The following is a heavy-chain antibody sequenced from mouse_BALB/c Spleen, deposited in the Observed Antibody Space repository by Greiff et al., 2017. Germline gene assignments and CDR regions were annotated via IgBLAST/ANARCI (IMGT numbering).Heavy chain of an antibody. CDR3: AIRRDYAMDY. V-gene: IGHV14-4*02. J-gene: IGHJ4*01. CDR1: GFNIKDYY. Sequence: EVQLQQSGAELVRSGASVKLSCTASGFNIKDYYMHWVKQRPEQGLEWIGWIDPENGDTEYAPKFQGKATMTADTSSNTAYLQLSSLTSEDTAVYYCAIRRDYAMDYWGQGTSVTVSS. D-gene: IGHD2-12*01. CDR2: IDPENGDT.